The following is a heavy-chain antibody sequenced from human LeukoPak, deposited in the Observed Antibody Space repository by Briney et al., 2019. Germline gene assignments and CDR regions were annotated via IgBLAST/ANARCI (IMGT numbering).Heavy chain of an antibody. CDR2: IFYSGST. J-gene: IGHJ3*02. V-gene: IGHV4-39*07. CDR3: ARTSGNSRAFDI. D-gene: IGHD4-23*01. CDR1: GGSISTSSYY. Sequence: SETLSLTCTVSGGSISTSSYYWGWVRQPPGKGLEWIGNIFYSGSTYYSPSLKSRVTISVDTSKNQFSLKLSSVTAADTAVYYCARTSGNSRAFDIWGQGTMVTVSS.